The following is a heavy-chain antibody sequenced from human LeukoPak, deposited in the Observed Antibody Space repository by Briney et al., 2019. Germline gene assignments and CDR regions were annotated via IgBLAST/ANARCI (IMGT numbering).Heavy chain of an antibody. Sequence: GGSLRLSCAGSGFTFSPYNMNWVRQAPGKGLEWVSSISSTSSFIYYVDPVRGRFTISRDNARNSLHLQLNSLRAEDTALYYCARALSGTDDAFDIWGQGTMVTVSS. D-gene: IGHD1-26*01. CDR3: ARALSGTDDAFDI. J-gene: IGHJ3*02. V-gene: IGHV3-21*01. CDR2: ISSTSSFI. CDR1: GFTFSPYN.